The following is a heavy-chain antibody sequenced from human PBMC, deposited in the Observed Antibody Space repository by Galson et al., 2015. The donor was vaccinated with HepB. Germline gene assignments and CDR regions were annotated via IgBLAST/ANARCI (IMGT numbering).Heavy chain of an antibody. CDR3: AREDYGSGSYGY. D-gene: IGHD3-10*01. CDR1: GYTFTSYY. J-gene: IGHJ4*02. V-gene: IGHV1-46*04. CDR2: INPSGGST. Sequence: SCKASGYTFTSYYMHWVRQAPGQGLEWMGIINPSGGSTSYAQKLQGRVTMTRDTSTSTVYMELSSLRSEDTAVYYCAREDYGSGSYGYWGQGTLVTVSS.